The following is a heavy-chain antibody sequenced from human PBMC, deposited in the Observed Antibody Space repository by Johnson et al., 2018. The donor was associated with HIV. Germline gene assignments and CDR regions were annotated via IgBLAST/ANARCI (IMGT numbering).Heavy chain of an antibody. CDR1: GFTFSSYG. CDR3: ATLNGHAFDI. Sequence: QVQLVESGGGVVQPGRSLRLSCAASGFTFSSYGMHWVRQAPGTGLEWVSGISWNSGSIGYADSVKGRFTISRDNSKNTLYLQMNNLRPEDTAVYYCATLNGHAFDIWGQGTMVTVSS. V-gene: IGHV3-NL1*01. CDR2: ISWNSGSI. J-gene: IGHJ3*02.